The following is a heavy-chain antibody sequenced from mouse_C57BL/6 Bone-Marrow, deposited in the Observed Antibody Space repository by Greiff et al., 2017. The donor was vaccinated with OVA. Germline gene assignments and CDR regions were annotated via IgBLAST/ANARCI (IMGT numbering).Heavy chain of an antibody. CDR3: ICAYSSVGSPCFDV. J-gene: IGHJ1*03. CDR1: GYTFTSYW. D-gene: IGHD1-1*02. CDR2: IYPGNSDT. V-gene: IGHV1-5*01. Sequence: EVQLQQSGTVLARPGASVKMSCKTSGYTFTSYWMHWVKQRPGQGLEWIGAIYPGNSDTSYNQKFKGKATLTAVTSASTAYMELSSLTTEDSAVYSGICAYSSVGSPCFDVWGTGTTLTVSS.